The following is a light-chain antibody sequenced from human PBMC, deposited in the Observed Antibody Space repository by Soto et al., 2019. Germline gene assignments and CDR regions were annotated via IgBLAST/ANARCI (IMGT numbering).Light chain of an antibody. CDR2: KAS. V-gene: IGKV1-5*03. CDR1: QSISSW. Sequence: DIQMTQSPSTLSASVGDRVTITCRASQSISSWLDWYQQKPGKAPKLLIYKASSLERGVPSRFSGRGSGTELSLTISGHQPDEVATFYCQLYNSYSWTFGQGNKVEIK. CDR3: QLYNSYSWT. J-gene: IGKJ1*01.